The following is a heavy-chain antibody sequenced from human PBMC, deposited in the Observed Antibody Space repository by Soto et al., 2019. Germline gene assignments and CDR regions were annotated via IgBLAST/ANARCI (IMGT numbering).Heavy chain of an antibody. V-gene: IGHV4-30-4*01. D-gene: IGHD5-18*01. CDR1: GDSISSNNNY. J-gene: IGHJ5*02. CDR3: ARGRGYSYGLDP. CDR2: ISYSGTT. Sequence: QVQLQESGPGLVKPSQTLSLTCTVSGDSISSNNNYWSWIRQPPGEGLEWIGFISYSGTTSYSPSIKSRVAIALDTSKNHFSLSLSSVTAADTAVYYCARGRGYSYGLDPWGQGTLVTVSS.